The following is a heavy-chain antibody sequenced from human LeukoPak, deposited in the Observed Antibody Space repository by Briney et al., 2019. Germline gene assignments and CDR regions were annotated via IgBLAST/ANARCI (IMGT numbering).Heavy chain of an antibody. V-gene: IGHV1-18*01. CDR3: ARVRRGGSYSSLDY. D-gene: IGHD1-26*01. J-gene: IGHJ4*02. CDR2: ISAYNGNT. Sequence: ASVKVSCKASGYTFTSYGISWVRQAPGQGLEWMGWISAYNGNTNYAQKLQARVTMTTDTSTSTAYMELRSLRSDDTAVYYCARVRRGGSYSSLDYWGQGTLVTVSS. CDR1: GYTFTSYG.